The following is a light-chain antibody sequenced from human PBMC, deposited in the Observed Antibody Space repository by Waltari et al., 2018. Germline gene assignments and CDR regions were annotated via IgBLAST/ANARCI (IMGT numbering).Light chain of an antibody. J-gene: IGKJ1*01. CDR3: QQYYSYPRT. V-gene: IGKV1-8*01. CDR2: SAS. CDR1: QGISTY. Sequence: AIRMTQSPSSLSASTGDRVTITCRASQGISTYLAWYQQKPGEAPKLLMYSASTLQSGVPSRFSGSGSGTDFTPTISCLQSEDFATYYCQQYYSYPRTFGPGTKVEV.